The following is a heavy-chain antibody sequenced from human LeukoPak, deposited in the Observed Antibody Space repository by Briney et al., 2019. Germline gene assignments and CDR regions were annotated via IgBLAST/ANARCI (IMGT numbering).Heavy chain of an antibody. Sequence: SETLSLTCTVSGGSISSYYWSWIRQPPGKGLEWIGYIYYSGSTNYTPSLKSRVTISVDTSKNQFSLKLSSVTAADTAAYYCAREAGAIVGATWGAFDIWGQGTMVTVSS. D-gene: IGHD1-26*01. CDR3: AREAGAIVGATWGAFDI. V-gene: IGHV4-59*01. CDR1: GGSISSYY. CDR2: IYYSGST. J-gene: IGHJ3*02.